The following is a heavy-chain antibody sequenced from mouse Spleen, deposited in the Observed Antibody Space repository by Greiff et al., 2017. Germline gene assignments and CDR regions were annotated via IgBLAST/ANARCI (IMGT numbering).Heavy chain of an antibody. CDR1: GYTFTDYA. CDR3: ARSRTFDY. J-gene: IGHJ2*01. Sequence: VMLVESGAELVRPGVSVKISCKGSGYTFTDYAMHWVKQSHAKSLEWIGVISTYYGDASYNQKFKGKATMTVDKSSSTAYMELARLTSEDSAIYYCARSRTFDYWGQGTTLTVSS. CDR2: ISTYYGDA. V-gene: IGHV1S137*01.